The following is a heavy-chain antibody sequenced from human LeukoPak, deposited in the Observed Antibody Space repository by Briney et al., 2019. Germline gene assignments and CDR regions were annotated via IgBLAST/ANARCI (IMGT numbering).Heavy chain of an antibody. CDR1: GYTFTSNY. J-gene: IGHJ6*03. CDR2: ISPSGGST. CDR3: ASGRLTYSSSWYEGNYYYMDV. V-gene: IGHV1-46*01. D-gene: IGHD6-13*01. Sequence: AASVKVSCKAFGYTFTSNYMHWVRQAPGQGPEWMGVISPSGGSTTYAQKFQGRVTLTRDMSTSTAYMELSSLRSEDTAVYCCASGRLTYSSSWYEGNYYYMDVWGKGTTVTVSS.